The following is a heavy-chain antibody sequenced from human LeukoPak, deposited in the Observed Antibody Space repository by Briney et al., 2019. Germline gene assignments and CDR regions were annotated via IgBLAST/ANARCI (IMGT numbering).Heavy chain of an antibody. CDR2: IYHSGTT. CDR1: GGSFSGYY. D-gene: IGHD5-18*01. V-gene: IGHV4-34*01. J-gene: IGHJ4*02. CDR3: ARRRQLWSHHFDY. Sequence: SETLSLTCAVYGGSFSGYYWNWIRQPPGKGLEWIGEIYHSGTTNYNPSLKSRVTISVDTSKNQFSLKLSSVTAADTAVYYCARRRQLWSHHFDYWAREPWSPSPQ.